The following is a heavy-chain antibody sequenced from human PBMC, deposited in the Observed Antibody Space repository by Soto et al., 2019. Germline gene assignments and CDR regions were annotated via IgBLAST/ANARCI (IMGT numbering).Heavy chain of an antibody. Sequence: GGSLRLSCAASGFTFSSYSMNWVRQAPGKGLEWVSYISSSSSTIYYADSVKGRFTISGDNAKNSVSLQMNSLTVEDTAIYYCASSGWGASGTPYLDFWGQGTLVTVSS. V-gene: IGHV3-48*04. D-gene: IGHD1-1*01. J-gene: IGHJ4*02. CDR1: GFTFSSYS. CDR3: ASSGWGASGTPYLDF. CDR2: ISSSSSTI.